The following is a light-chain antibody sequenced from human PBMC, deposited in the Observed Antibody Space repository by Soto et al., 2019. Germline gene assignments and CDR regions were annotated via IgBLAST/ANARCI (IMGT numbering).Light chain of an antibody. CDR1: KLGHKY. J-gene: IGLJ2*01. V-gene: IGLV3-1*01. Sequence: SYELTQPPSVSVSPGQTASITCSGDKLGHKYVSWYQQKPGQSPILVIYQDSKRPSGIPERVSGSNSGSTATLTISETRAMDEADYYCQTWASSIVVFGGGTKVTVL. CDR3: QTWASSIVV. CDR2: QDS.